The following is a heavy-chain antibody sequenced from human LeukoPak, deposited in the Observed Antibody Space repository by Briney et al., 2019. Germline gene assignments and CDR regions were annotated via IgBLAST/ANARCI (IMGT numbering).Heavy chain of an antibody. CDR1: GGSISSGDYY. J-gene: IGHJ4*02. Sequence: SETLSLTCTVSGGSISSGDYYWSWIRQPPGKGLEWIGYIYYSGSTSYNPSLKSRVTISVDTSKNHFSLKLSSVTAADTAVYYCARPHYCSGSSCSHFDYWGQGTLVTVSS. CDR2: IYYSGST. D-gene: IGHD2-15*01. V-gene: IGHV4-30-4*01. CDR3: ARPHYCSGSSCSHFDY.